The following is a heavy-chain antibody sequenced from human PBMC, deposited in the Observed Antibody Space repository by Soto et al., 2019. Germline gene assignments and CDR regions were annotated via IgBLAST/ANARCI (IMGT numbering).Heavy chain of an antibody. CDR3: ARDANYGDSYDY. Sequence: GGPLRLSCAASGFTFSDYTMNWVRQAPGKGLEWVSYISSSNSTIYYADSVKGRFTISRDNAKNSLYLQMNSLRDEDTAVYYCARDANYGDSYDYWGQGALVTVSS. CDR2: ISSSNSTI. J-gene: IGHJ4*02. CDR1: GFTFSDYT. V-gene: IGHV3-48*02. D-gene: IGHD4-17*01.